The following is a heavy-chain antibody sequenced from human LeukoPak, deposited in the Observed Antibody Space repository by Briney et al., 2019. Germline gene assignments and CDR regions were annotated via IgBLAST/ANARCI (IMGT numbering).Heavy chain of an antibody. CDR1: GYTFTSYG. Sequence: ASVKVSCKASGYTFTSYGISWVRQAPGQGLEWMGWISAYNGNTNYAQKLQGRVTMTTDISTSTAYMELRSLRSDDTAVYYCARSTGPAAITDNWFDPWGQGTLVTVSS. CDR2: ISAYNGNT. D-gene: IGHD2-2*01. CDR3: ARSTGPAAITDNWFDP. J-gene: IGHJ5*02. V-gene: IGHV1-18*01.